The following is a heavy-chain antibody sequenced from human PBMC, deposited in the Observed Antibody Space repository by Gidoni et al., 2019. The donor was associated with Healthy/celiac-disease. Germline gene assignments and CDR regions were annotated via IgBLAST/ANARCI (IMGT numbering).Heavy chain of an antibody. Sequence: EVQLVESGGGLVKPGGSLRLSCAASGFPFSSYSMNWVRQAPGKGLEWVSSISSSSSYIYYADAVKGRFTISRDNAKNSLYLQMNSLRAEDTAVYYCATLDERIAAADYWGQGTLVTDSS. D-gene: IGHD6-13*01. J-gene: IGHJ4*02. CDR1: GFPFSSYS. V-gene: IGHV3-21*01. CDR2: ISSSSSYI. CDR3: ATLDERIAAADY.